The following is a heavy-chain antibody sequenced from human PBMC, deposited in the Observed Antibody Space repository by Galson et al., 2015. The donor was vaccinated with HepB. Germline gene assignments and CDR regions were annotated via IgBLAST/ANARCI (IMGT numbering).Heavy chain of an antibody. CDR1: GFTFSTYA. D-gene: IGHD2-8*01. J-gene: IGHJ3*02. CDR3: AKRLINGAFDI. V-gene: IGHV3-23*01. Sequence: LRLSCAASGFTFSTYAMSWVRQAPGKGLEWVSTISGSGGSTYYADSVKGRFTISRDNSKNTLYLQMNSLRAEDTAVYFCAKRLINGAFDIWGQGTLVTVSS. CDR2: ISGSGGST.